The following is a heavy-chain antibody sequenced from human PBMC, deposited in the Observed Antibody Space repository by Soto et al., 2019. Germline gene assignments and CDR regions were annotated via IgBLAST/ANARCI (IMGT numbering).Heavy chain of an antibody. D-gene: IGHD1-26*01. CDR2: ISDSGGTS. V-gene: IGHV3-23*04. Sequence: EVQLVDSGGGLVQPGGSLRLSCAASGFIFSNYVMSWVRQAPGKGLEWVSSISDSGGTSYYADSVKGRFTISRHNSMNTLYLQMNSLRAEDTAIYYCAKRPRALLTFDYWGQGTLVTVSS. CDR1: GFIFSNYV. J-gene: IGHJ4*02. CDR3: AKRPRALLTFDY.